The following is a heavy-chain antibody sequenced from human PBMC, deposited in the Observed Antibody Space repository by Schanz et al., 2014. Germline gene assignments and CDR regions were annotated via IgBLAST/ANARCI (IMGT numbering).Heavy chain of an antibody. D-gene: IGHD1-1*01. CDR1: GFGFSSYS. CDR3: ARDRRNADLDY. Sequence: EVHLLESGGGLVPPGGSLRLSCAASGFGFSSYSMNWVRQAPGKGLEWVSYIGNGGVTIYYADSVKGRFTISRDNAKNSLYLEMNSLRAEDTALYYCARDRRNADLDYWGQGTLVTVSS. J-gene: IGHJ4*02. CDR2: IGNGGVTI. V-gene: IGHV3-48*01.